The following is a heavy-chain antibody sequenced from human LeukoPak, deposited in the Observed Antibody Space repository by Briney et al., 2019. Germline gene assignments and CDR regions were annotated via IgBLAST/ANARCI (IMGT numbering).Heavy chain of an antibody. CDR2: IISSSSYI. J-gene: IGHJ3*02. CDR1: GFTFSSYS. CDR3: ARDIKNIVVVPAARNDAFDI. V-gene: IGHV3-21*01. Sequence: GGSLRLSCAASGFTFSSYSMNWVRQAPGKGLEWVSSIISSSSYIYYADTVKGRFTISRDNAKNSLYLQMNSLRVEDTAVYYCARDIKNIVVVPAARNDAFDIWGQGTMVTVSS. D-gene: IGHD2-2*01.